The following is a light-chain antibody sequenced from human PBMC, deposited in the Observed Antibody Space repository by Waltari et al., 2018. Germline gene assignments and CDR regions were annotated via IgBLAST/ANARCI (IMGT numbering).Light chain of an antibody. CDR1: QSVSSS. CDR2: DVS. J-gene: IGKJ1*01. CDR3: QQRSNWPPP. Sequence: EIVLTQSPATLSLSPGERVTLSCRASQSVSSSLAWYQQKPGQAPRLLFHDVSNRATGIPARLSVSGSGTAFTLTISSLEAEDFAVYYCQQRSNWPPPFGQGTKVEIK. V-gene: IGKV3-11*01.